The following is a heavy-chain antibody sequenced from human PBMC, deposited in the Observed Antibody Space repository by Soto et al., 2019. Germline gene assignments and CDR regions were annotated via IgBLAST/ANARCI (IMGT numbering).Heavy chain of an antibody. CDR2: IIPVYGSA. Sequence: QVQLVQSGAEMKKPGSSVKVSCKTSGGTFSGSVISWVRHVPGQGLDWMGAIIPVYGSANYPQNLQGRIMMAADESTSATSMELSSLRSEDTGVYYCARGTLAARGSDYYYGMDVWGQGTTVTVSS. J-gene: IGHJ6*02. CDR1: GGTFSGSV. D-gene: IGHD6-25*01. CDR3: ARGTLAARGSDYYYGMDV. V-gene: IGHV1-69*01.